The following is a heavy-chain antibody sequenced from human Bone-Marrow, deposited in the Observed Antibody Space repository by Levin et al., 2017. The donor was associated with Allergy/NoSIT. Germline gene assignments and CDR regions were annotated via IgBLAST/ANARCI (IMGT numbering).Heavy chain of an antibody. Sequence: PSETLSLTCTVSGGSISSSGYHWNWIRQYPNKGLEWIGYISYRGSTYFNPSLKSRLTMSIDTSEQHFSLNLTSVSAADTAIYYCARLDGYSFDYWGQGALVTVSS. CDR2: ISYRGST. J-gene: IGHJ4*02. CDR3: ARLDGYSFDY. V-gene: IGHV4-31*03. D-gene: IGHD1-1*01. CDR1: GGSISSSGYH.